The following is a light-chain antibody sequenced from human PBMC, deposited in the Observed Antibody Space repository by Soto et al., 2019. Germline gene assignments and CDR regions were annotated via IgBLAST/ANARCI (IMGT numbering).Light chain of an antibody. V-gene: IGKV3-20*01. CDR1: QSVSSGF. Sequence: IVLTQSAGTLSLSPGERATLSCGASQSVSSGFLAWYQQKPGQGPRLLIHGASFRATGIPDRFSGSGSGTDFTLTISRLEPEDFAVYYCQQRSSWPPVFTFGQGTRLEIK. CDR3: QQRSSWPPVFT. CDR2: GAS. J-gene: IGKJ5*01.